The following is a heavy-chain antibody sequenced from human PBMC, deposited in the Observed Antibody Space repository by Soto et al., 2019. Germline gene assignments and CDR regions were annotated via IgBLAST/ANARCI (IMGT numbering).Heavy chain of an antibody. CDR2: ISAHNGNX. CDR1: GYTFTSYG. J-gene: IGHJ4*02. V-gene: IGHV1-18*01. D-gene: IGHD1-1*01. CDR3: ARGRYGDY. Sequence: QVHLVQSGAEVKKPGASVKVSCKGSGYTFTSYGITWVRQAPGQGLEWMGWISAHNGNXXYXQRLQGRVTVTRDTXXXXXXXXLRSLRSDDTAVYYCARGRYGDYWGQGALVTVSS.